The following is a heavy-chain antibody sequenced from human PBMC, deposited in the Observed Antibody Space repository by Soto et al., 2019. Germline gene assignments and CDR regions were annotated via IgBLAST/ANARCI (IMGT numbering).Heavy chain of an antibody. CDR3: AMTTDCSGGSCYSGDYYYGMYA. D-gene: IGHD2-15*01. CDR2: ISWNSGSI. V-gene: IGHV3-9*01. J-gene: IGHJ6*02. Sequence: PGWSMRLSCAASGFTFDDYAMHWVRQAPGKGLEWVSGISWNSGSIGYADSVKGRFTISRDNAKNSLYLQMNSLRDEDTAVYYCAMTTDCSGGSCYSGDYYYGMYAWGQGTTVTVFS. CDR1: GFTFDDYA.